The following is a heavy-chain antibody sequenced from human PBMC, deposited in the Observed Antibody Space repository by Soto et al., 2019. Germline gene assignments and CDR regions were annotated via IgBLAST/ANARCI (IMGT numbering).Heavy chain of an antibody. D-gene: IGHD6-13*01. CDR1: GFSFSTYE. CDR2: ISSGSDTI. Sequence: EVQLVESVGGLVQPGGSLRLSCAASGFSFSTYEMNWVRQAPGKGLEWVAYISSGSDTIHYADSVRGRFTVSRDNAKNSLYLQTNSLRVEDTALYYCARDRAAGGYWGQGTLVTVSS. CDR3: ARDRAAGGY. V-gene: IGHV3-48*03. J-gene: IGHJ4*02.